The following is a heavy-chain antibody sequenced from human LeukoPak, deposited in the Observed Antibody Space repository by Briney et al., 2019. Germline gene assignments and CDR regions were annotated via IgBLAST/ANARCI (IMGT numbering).Heavy chain of an antibody. CDR3: VVGGSPGY. J-gene: IGHJ4*02. CDR1: GLAFSAYK. D-gene: IGHD2-15*01. CDR2: ISTDGYTT. Sequence: PGGSLRLSCAASGLAFSAYKMHWVRHAPRKGLVWVSRISTDGYTTDYADFVQGRFTASRDNTKNTWSLEMNSLRAEDTAVYHCVVGGSPGYWGQGTLVTVSS. V-gene: IGHV3-74*01.